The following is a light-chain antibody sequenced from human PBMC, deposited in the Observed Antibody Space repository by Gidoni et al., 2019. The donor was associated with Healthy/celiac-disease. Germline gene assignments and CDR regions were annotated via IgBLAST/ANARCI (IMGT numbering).Light chain of an antibody. V-gene: IGKV2-28*01. CDR2: LGS. J-gene: IGKJ1*01. CDR1: QSLLHSNGYNY. Sequence: VITQSPLSLPVTPGEPASISCRSSQSLLHSNGYNYLDWYLQKPGQSPQLLIYLGSNRAAGVPDRFSGSGSGTDFTLKIRRVEAGDVGVYYCMQALQTPWTLGQGTKVEIK. CDR3: MQALQTPWT.